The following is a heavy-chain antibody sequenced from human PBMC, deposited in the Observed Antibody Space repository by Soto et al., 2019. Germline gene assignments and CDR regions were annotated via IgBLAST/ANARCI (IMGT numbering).Heavy chain of an antibody. CDR1: GGSFSGYY. D-gene: IGHD3-10*01. J-gene: IGHJ6*02. CDR2: IYHSGST. V-gene: IGHV4-34*01. Sequence: SETLSLTCAVYGGSFSGYYWSWIRQPPGKGLEWIGEIYHSGSTNYNPSLKSRVTMSVDKSKNQFSLKLSSVTAADTAVYFCARDQIWFGDFHYYGMDVWGQGTTVTVSS. CDR3: ARDQIWFGDFHYYGMDV.